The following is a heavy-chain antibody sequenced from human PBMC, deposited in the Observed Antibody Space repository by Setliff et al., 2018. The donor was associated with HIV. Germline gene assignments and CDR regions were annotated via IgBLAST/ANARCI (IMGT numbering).Heavy chain of an antibody. CDR3: ARRPPRYCSSSSCYRDWFDP. D-gene: IGHD2-2*01. CDR1: GGSISSGSYY. V-gene: IGHV4-61*09. CDR2: IYTSGST. J-gene: IGHJ5*02. Sequence: SETLSLTCTVSGGSISSGSYYWSWIRQPAGKGLEWIGHIYTSGSTNYNPSLQSRVTISVDTSKNQFSLMLGSVTAADTAVYYCARRPPRYCSSSSCYRDWFDPWGQGTQVTVSS.